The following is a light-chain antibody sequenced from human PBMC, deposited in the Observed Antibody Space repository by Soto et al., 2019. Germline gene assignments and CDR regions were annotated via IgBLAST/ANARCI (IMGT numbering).Light chain of an antibody. CDR3: CSFTGTTLGV. Sequence: QSALTQPPSASGSPGQSVTISCTGTSSDVGRYNRVSWYQHYPGKAPKLMLYEVNKRPSEVPDRFSGSKSGNTASLTVSGLLAEDEGEYYCCSFTGTTLGVFGGGTKLTVL. V-gene: IGLV2-8*01. CDR2: EVN. J-gene: IGLJ2*01. CDR1: SSDVGRYNR.